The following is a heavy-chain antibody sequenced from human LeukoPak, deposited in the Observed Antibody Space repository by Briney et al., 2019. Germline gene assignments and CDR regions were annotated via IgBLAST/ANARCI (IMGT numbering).Heavy chain of an antibody. D-gene: IGHD3-22*01. J-gene: IGHJ4*02. CDR1: GLTFSSYA. CDR3: ATFTYYYDSSGYPFDY. Sequence: GGSLRLSCAASGLTFSSYAMSWVRQAPGKGLEWVSAISGSGGSTYYADSVKGRFTISRDNSKNTLYLQMNSLRAEDTAVYYCATFTYYYDSSGYPFDYWGQGTLVTVSS. CDR2: ISGSGGST. V-gene: IGHV3-23*01.